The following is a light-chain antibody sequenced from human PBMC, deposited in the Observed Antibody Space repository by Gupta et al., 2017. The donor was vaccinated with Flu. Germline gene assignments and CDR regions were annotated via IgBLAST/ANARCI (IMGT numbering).Light chain of an antibody. CDR1: QSISSY. J-gene: IGKJ1*01. CDR2: AAS. CDR3: QQSYSAPQT. V-gene: IGKV1-39*01. Sequence: PSSLSASVGDRVTITCRASQSISSYLNWYQQKPGKAPKLLIYAASTLQSGVPSRFSGSGSGTDFTLTISSLQPEDFATYFCQQSYSAPQTFGHGTKVEIK.